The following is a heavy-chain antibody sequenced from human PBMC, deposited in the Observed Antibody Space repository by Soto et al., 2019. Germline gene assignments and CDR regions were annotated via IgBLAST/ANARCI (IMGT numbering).Heavy chain of an antibody. J-gene: IGHJ4*02. Sequence: SETLSLTCTVSGGSISSGGHYWSWIRQHPGKGLEWIGHIYDSENTYYNPSFKSRVSISPDTSKNQFSLKLKSVAAADTAVYYCARVDHRGYFAILTDYWGQGTLVTVSS. D-gene: IGHD3-9*01. CDR3: ARVDHRGYFAILTDY. CDR1: GGSISSGGHY. V-gene: IGHV4-31*03. CDR2: IYDSENT.